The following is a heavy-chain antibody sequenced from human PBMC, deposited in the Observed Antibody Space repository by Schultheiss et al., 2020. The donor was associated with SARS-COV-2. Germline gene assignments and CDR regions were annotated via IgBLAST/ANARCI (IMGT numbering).Heavy chain of an antibody. CDR2: IYYSGST. V-gene: IGHV4-34*09. CDR3: ARGSQDIVVVVAAPRYNWFDP. J-gene: IGHJ5*02. CDR1: GGSFSGYY. D-gene: IGHD2-15*01. Sequence: LRLSCAVYGGSFSGYYWSWIRQPPGKGLEWIGSIYYSGSTYYNPSLKSRVTISVDTSKNQFSLKLSSVTAADTAVYYCARGSQDIVVVVAAPRYNWFDPWVQGTLVTVSS.